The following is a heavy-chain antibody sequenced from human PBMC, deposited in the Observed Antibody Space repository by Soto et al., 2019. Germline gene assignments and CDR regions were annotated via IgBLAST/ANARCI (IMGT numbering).Heavy chain of an antibody. D-gene: IGHD6-13*01. CDR1: GFTFSSYS. J-gene: IGHJ3*02. CDR3: ARKAAAHRDAFDI. V-gene: IGHV3-21*01. Sequence: GGSLRLSCAASGFTFSSYSMNWVRQAPGKGLEWVSSISSSSSYIYYADSVKGRFTISRDNAKNSLYLQMNSLRAEDTAVYYCARKAAAHRDAFDIWGQGTMVTVSS. CDR2: ISSSSSYI.